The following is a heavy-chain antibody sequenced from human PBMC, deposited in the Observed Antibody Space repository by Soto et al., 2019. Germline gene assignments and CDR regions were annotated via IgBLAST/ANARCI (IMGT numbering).Heavy chain of an antibody. CDR2: IYYSGST. CDR3: ARVNRYGDFDNWFDP. CDR1: GGSISSYY. J-gene: IGHJ5*02. V-gene: IGHV4-59*01. Sequence: QVQLQESGPGLVKPSETLSLTCTVSGGSISSYYWSWIRQPPGKGLEWIGYIYYSGSTNYNPSLKSRVTISVDTSKNQFSLKLSSVTAADTAVYYCARVNRYGDFDNWFDPWGQGTLVTVSS. D-gene: IGHD4-17*01.